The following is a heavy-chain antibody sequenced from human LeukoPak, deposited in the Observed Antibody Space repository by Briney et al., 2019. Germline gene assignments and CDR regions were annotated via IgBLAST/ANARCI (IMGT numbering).Heavy chain of an antibody. CDR1: GGSISSYY. J-gene: IGHJ4*02. Sequence: ASETLSLTCTVSGGSISSYYWSWIRQPAGKGLEWIGRIYTSGSTNYNPSLKSRVTMSVDTSKNQFSLKLSSVTAADTAVYYCARNKGYSSSTSCSPFDYWGQGTLVTVSS. D-gene: IGHD2-2*01. CDR2: IYTSGST. V-gene: IGHV4-4*07. CDR3: ARNKGYSSSTSCSPFDY.